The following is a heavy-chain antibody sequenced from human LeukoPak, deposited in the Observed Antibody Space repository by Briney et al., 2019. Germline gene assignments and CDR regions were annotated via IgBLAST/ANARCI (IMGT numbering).Heavy chain of an antibody. CDR3: ARADYDLPIDY. CDR2: INHSGST. J-gene: IGHJ4*02. Sequence: SETLSLTCAVYGGSFSGYYWSWIRQPPGKGLEWIGEINHSGSTNYIPSLKSRVTISVDTSKNQFSLKLSSVTAADTAVYYCARADYDLPIDYWGQGTLVTVSS. D-gene: IGHD3-3*01. CDR1: GGSFSGYY. V-gene: IGHV4-34*01.